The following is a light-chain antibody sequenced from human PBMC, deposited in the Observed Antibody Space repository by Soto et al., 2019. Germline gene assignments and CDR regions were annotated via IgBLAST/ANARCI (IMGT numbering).Light chain of an antibody. V-gene: IGKV1-5*01. CDR3: QYDSS. Sequence: DIQMTQSPSTLSASVGDRVTITCRASQSVSIWLAWYQQKPGKAPRLLIYDAASLKTGVPSRFSGSGSGTNFTLTISSLQPDDFATYYCQYDSSFGQGTQGGYQ. CDR2: DAA. CDR1: QSVSIW. J-gene: IGKJ2*01.